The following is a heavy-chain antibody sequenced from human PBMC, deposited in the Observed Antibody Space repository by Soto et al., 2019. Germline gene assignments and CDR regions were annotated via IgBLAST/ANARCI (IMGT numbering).Heavy chain of an antibody. J-gene: IGHJ1*01. Sequence: EVQLLESGGGLVQPGGSLRLSCAASGFTCSNYAMSWVRQAPGKGLAWVASITGSDVTTYYADSVTGRVTISRDNSRNTLYLQMNSLRAEATAVYYCAKATHTGERGYCTSTSCAAASFQDWGQGALVAVSS. V-gene: IGHV3-23*01. CDR2: ITGSDVTT. CDR3: AKATHTGERGYCTSTSCAAASFQD. D-gene: IGHD2-2*01. CDR1: GFTCSNYA.